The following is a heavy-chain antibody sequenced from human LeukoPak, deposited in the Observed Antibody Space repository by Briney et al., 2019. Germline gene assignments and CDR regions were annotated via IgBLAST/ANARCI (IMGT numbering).Heavy chain of an antibody. D-gene: IGHD3-16*01. Sequence: GGSLRLSCAASGFTFSSYGMHWVRQAPGKGLEWVSSISSSSSYIYYADSVKGRFTISRDNAKNSLYLQMNSLRAEDTAVYYCARDRYDYVWGGQTGHDYWGQGTLVTVSS. J-gene: IGHJ4*02. V-gene: IGHV3-21*01. CDR2: ISSSSSYI. CDR3: ARDRYDYVWGGQTGHDY. CDR1: GFTFSSYG.